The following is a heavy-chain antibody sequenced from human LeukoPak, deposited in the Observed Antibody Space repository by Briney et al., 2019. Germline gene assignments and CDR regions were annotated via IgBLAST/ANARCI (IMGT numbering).Heavy chain of an antibody. J-gene: IGHJ3*02. D-gene: IGHD4-17*01. CDR1: RFTLSSYW. CDR3: ARDTGVQAAFDI. V-gene: IGHV3-74*01. Sequence: GVPLRLSCVASRFTLSSYWMNRVRQAPGKGLVWVARTNNDGGFTDYADSVKGRFIISRDNAKNALYLQMNSLRAEDTAVYYCARDTGVQAAFDIWGQGTMVTVSS. CDR2: TNNDGGFT.